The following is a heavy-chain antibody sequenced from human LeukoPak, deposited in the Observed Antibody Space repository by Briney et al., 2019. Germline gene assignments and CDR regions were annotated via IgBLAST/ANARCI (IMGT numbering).Heavy chain of an antibody. CDR2: ISTSGTT. Sequence: SETLSLTCSVSGDSFTTYYWTWIRQPAGKGLEWIGRISTSGTTNYNPSLTSRVTMSVDTSKNQFSLKLTSVTAADTAVYYCAKSAYFHFDPWGQGTLVTVSS. J-gene: IGHJ5*02. V-gene: IGHV4-4*07. CDR3: AKSAYFHFDP. CDR1: GDSFTTYY. D-gene: IGHD1-26*01.